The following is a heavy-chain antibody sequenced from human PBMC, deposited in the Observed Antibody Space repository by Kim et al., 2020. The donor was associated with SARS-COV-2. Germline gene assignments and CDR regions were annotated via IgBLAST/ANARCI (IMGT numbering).Heavy chain of an antibody. J-gene: IGHJ3*02. V-gene: IGHV3-21*01. D-gene: IGHD4-17*01. Sequence: GGSLRLSCAASGFTFSSYSMNWVRQAPGKGLEWVSSISSSSSYIYYADSVKGRFTISRDNAKNSLYLQMNSLRAEDTAVYYCATPKHPFDYGGAFDIWGQGTMVTVSS. CDR3: ATPKHPFDYGGAFDI. CDR1: GFTFSSYS. CDR2: ISSSSSYI.